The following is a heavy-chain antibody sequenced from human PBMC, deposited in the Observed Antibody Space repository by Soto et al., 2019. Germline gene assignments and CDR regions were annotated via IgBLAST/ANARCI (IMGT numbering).Heavy chain of an antibody. CDR1: GFTFSSYG. Sequence: QVQLVESGGGVVQPGRSLRLSCAASGFTFSSYGMHWVRQAPGKGLEWVAVIWDDGSNKYYADSGKGRFTTSRDNSKNTLYRQMNSLRAEDTAVYYCARDCAGYSSGWYQRGGFDYWGQGTLVTVSS. CDR2: IWDDGSNK. CDR3: ARDCAGYSSGWYQRGGFDY. J-gene: IGHJ4*02. D-gene: IGHD6-19*01. V-gene: IGHV3-33*01.